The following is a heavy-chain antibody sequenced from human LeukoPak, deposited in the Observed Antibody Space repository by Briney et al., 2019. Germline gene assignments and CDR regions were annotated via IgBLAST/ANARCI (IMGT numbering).Heavy chain of an antibody. J-gene: IGHJ4*02. V-gene: IGHV4-39*07. Sequence: PSETLSLTCTVSDGSISSSSYYWGWIRQPPGKGLEWIGNIYYSGSTYYNPSLKSRVTISVDTSKNQFSLKLSSVTAADTAVYYCARVAYSNFRFYFDYWGQGTLVTVSS. D-gene: IGHD4-11*01. CDR1: DGSISSSSYY. CDR3: ARVAYSNFRFYFDY. CDR2: IYYSGST.